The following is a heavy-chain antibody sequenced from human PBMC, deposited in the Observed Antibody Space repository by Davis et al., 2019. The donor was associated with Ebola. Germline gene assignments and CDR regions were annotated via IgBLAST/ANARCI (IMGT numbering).Heavy chain of an antibody. J-gene: IGHJ6*02. V-gene: IGHV4-34*01. CDR1: GGSFSGYY. CDR2: INHSGST. Sequence: SETLSLTCAVYGGSFSGYYWSWIRQPPGKGLEWIGEINHSGSTNYNPSLKSRVTISVDTSKNQFSLKLSSVTAADTDVYYCARDAGAYYYYYGMDVWGQGTTVTVSS. D-gene: IGHD3-10*01. CDR3: ARDAGAYYYYYGMDV.